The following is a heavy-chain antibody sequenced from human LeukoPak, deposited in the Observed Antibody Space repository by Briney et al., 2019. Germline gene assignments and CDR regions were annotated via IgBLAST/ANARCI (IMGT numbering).Heavy chain of an antibody. D-gene: IGHD3-10*01. J-gene: IGHJ5*02. CDR1: GGSISSGGYY. CDR2: IYHSGST. Sequence: SETLSLTCTVSGGSISSGGYYWSWIRQPPGRGLEWIGYIYHSGSTYYNPSLKSRVTISVDMSKNQFSLRLSSVTAADTAVYYCARHRGVGALTWGQGTLVTVSS. V-gene: IGHV4-30-2*01. CDR3: ARHRGVGALT.